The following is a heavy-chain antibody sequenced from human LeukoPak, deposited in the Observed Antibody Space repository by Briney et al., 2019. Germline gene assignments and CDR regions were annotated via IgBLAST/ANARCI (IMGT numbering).Heavy chain of an antibody. D-gene: IGHD6-13*01. CDR2: ISYSGST. CDR1: GGSISSSNW. V-gene: IGHV4-4*02. CDR3: VRDDQYLVRARNWFDP. J-gene: IGHJ5*02. Sequence: SGTLSLTRAVSGGSISSSNWWSWVRQPPGKGLEWIGSISYSGSTYYNPSLKSRVTILVDTSKNQFSLKLSSVTAADAAVYYCVRDDQYLVRARNWFDPWGQGTLVTVSS.